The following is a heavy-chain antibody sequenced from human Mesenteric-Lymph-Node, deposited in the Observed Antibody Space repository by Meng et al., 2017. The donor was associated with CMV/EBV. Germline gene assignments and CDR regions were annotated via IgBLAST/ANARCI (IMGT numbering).Heavy chain of an antibody. CDR1: GYTFTNYV. J-gene: IGHJ3*02. D-gene: IGHD2-15*01. Sequence: ASVKVSCKASGYTFTNYVITWVRQAAGQGLECMGWISAYNGNTNYAQRLQGRATVTTDTPTSTAYMELRSLRSDDTAVYYWASGVGYGRDAFDIWGQGTMVTVSS. CDR3: ASGVGYGRDAFDI. CDR2: ISAYNGNT. V-gene: IGHV1-18*01.